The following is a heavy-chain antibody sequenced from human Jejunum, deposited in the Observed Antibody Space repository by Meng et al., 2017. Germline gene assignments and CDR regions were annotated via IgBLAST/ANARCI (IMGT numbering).Heavy chain of an antibody. CDR3: ARDHMGSLDY. V-gene: IGHV4-61*08. CDR1: GGSVSSAGYQ. D-gene: IGHD1-26*01. CDR2: AST. J-gene: IGHJ4*02. Sequence: VPLQEAGPGLVMPSDTLSLVCSVSGGSVSSAGYQWGWIRQPPGKGLEWIGYASTNYNPSLKSRVTISVDTSKNQFSLRLTSVTAADTAVYYCARDHMGSLDYWGQGILVTVSS.